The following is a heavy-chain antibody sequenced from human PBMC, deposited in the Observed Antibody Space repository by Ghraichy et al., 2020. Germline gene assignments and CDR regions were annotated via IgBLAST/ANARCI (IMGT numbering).Heavy chain of an antibody. CDR1: GYTFTSYD. Sequence: ASVKVSCKASGYTFTSYDINWVRQATGQGLEWMGWMNPNSGNTGYAQKFQGRVTMTRNTSISTAYMELSSLRSEDTAVYYCARGNRFDYYDILTGYYPFDYWGQGTLVTVSS. CDR3: ARGNRFDYYDILTGYYPFDY. D-gene: IGHD3-9*01. CDR2: MNPNSGNT. J-gene: IGHJ4*02. V-gene: IGHV1-8*01.